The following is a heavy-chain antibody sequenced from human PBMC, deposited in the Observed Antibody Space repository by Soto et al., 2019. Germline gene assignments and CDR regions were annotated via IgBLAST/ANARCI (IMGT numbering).Heavy chain of an antibody. V-gene: IGHV1-18*01. CDR2: ISACNGNT. CDR3: ARFYPVLRHAFDI. CDR1: GYTFTSYG. Sequence: ASVKVSCKASGYTFTSYGISWVRQAPGQGLEWMGWISACNGNTNYAQKLQGRVTITTDTSASTAYMELSSLRSEDTAVYYCARFYPVLRHAFDIWGQGTMVTVSS. J-gene: IGHJ3*02. D-gene: IGHD2-2*01.